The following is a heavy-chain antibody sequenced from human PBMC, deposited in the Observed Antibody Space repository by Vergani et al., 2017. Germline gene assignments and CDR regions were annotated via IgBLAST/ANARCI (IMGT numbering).Heavy chain of an antibody. D-gene: IGHD2-15*01. CDR1: GGSFSGYY. V-gene: IGHV4-34*01. J-gene: IGHJ4*02. CDR2: INHSGST. Sequence: QVQLQQWGAGLLKPSETLSLTCAVYGGSFSGYYWSWIRQPPGKGLEWIGVINHSGSTNYNPSLKSRVTISVDTSKNQFSLKLSSVTAADTAVYYCARVVVVAEMGIDYWGQGTLVTVSS. CDR3: ARVVVVAEMGIDY.